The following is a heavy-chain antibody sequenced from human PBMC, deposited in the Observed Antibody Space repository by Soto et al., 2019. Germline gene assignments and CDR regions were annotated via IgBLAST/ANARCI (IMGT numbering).Heavy chain of an antibody. CDR3: ARGDGDYYDGNGYLGRH. V-gene: IGHV3-74*01. CDR1: GFTFSSYW. J-gene: IGHJ4*02. D-gene: IGHD3-22*01. Sequence: EVQLVESGGGIVQPGGSLRLSCAASGFTFSSYWMHWVRQAPGKGLVWVSRINSDGSRTSSADSAKGRFTISRDNAXNXXYLQMNSLRAEDTAVYYCARGDGDYYDGNGYLGRHWGQGTLVTVSS. CDR2: INSDGSRT.